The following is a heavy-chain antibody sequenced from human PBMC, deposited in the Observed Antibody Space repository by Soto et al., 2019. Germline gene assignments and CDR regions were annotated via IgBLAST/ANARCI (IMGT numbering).Heavy chain of an antibody. J-gene: IGHJ6*02. V-gene: IGHV1-18*01. CDR3: AMGDVYGPPSPQDV. D-gene: IGHD3-16*01. CDR2: INTYNGKT. Sequence: QVQLVQSGAEVKNPGASVKVSCKTSGYIFTSYGIGWARQAPGQGLEWMGWINTYNGKTNYAQNLQGRVTLTTDTSTSTVYLELRSLRSNDTAIYYCAMGDVYGPPSPQDVWGPWTTVTVSS. CDR1: GYIFTSYG.